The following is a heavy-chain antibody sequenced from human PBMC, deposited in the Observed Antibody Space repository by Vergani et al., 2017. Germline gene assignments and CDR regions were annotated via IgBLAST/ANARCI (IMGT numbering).Heavy chain of an antibody. CDR2: ISSSSSYI. J-gene: IGHJ4*02. D-gene: IGHD5-18*01. V-gene: IGHV3-21*04. CDR1: GFTFSSYS. Sequence: EVQLVESGGGLVKPGGSLRLSCAASGFTFSSYSMNWVRQAPGKGLEWVSSISSSSSYIYYADSVKGRFTISRDNSKNTLYLQMNSLRAEDTAVYYCTDTAMGTGEYYFDYGGQGTLVTVSS. CDR3: TDTAMGTGEYYFDY.